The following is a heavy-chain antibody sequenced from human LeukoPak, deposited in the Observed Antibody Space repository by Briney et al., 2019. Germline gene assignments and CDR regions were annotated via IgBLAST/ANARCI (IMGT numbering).Heavy chain of an antibody. CDR3: AKGRYCSSTSCYNYYFDY. D-gene: IGHD2-2*02. V-gene: IGHV3-30*18. CDR1: GFTFSSYG. Sequence: GGSLRLSCAASGFTFSSYGMHWVRQAPGKGLEWVAVISYDGSNKYYADSVKGRFTISRDNSKNTLYLQMNSLRAEDTAVYYCAKGRYCSSTSCYNYYFDYWGQGTLVTVSS. J-gene: IGHJ4*02. CDR2: ISYDGSNK.